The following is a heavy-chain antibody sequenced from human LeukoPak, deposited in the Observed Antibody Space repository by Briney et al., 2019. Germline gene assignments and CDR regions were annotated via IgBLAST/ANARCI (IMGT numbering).Heavy chain of an antibody. Sequence: SVKVSCKASGGTFSSYAISWVRQAPGQGLEWMGGIIPIFGTANYAQKFQGRVTITADKSTSTAYMELRSLRSDDTAVYYCASAYVDTAMDSWGQGTLVTVSS. CDR1: GGTFSSYA. CDR3: ASAYVDTAMDS. J-gene: IGHJ4*02. CDR2: IIPIFGTA. V-gene: IGHV1-69*06. D-gene: IGHD5-18*01.